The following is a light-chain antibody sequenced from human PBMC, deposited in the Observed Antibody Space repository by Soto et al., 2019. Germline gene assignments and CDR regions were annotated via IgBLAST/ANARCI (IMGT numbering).Light chain of an antibody. J-gene: IGKJ1*01. V-gene: IGKV1-5*03. CDR3: QQYSTYSA. CDR2: KAS. Sequence: DIQMTQSPSTLSGSVGDRVTITCRASQTISSWLAWYQQKPGKAPKLLIYKASTLKSGVPSRFSGSGSGTEFTLTISSLQSDDFATYYCQQYSTYSAFGQGTKVDIK. CDR1: QTISSW.